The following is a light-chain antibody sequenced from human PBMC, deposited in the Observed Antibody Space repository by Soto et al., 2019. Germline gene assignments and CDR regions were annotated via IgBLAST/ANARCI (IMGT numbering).Light chain of an antibody. V-gene: IGLV2-23*02. Sequence: QSALTQPASVSGSPGQSITISCTGTSGDIGSYNRVSWYQQHPGKAPKLIIYEVAKRPSGVPARFSGSQSGDTASLTISGLQAEDEADYYCCSRLFGGGTKLTVL. J-gene: IGLJ2*01. CDR2: EVA. CDR1: SGDIGSYNR. CDR3: CSRL.